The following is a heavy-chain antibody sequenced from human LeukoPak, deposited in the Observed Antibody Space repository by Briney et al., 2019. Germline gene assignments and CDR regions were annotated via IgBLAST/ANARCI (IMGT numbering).Heavy chain of an antibody. J-gene: IGHJ6*03. V-gene: IGHV1-69*05. CDR2: IIPIFGTA. CDR3: ASSRGVLYYYYMDV. Sequence: SVKVSCKASGGTFSSYAISWVRQAPGQGLEWMGGIIPIFGTANYAQKFQGRVTITTDESTSTAYMELSSLRSEDTAVYYCASSRGVLYYYYMDVWGKGTTVTVSS. CDR1: GGTFSSYA. D-gene: IGHD1-1*01.